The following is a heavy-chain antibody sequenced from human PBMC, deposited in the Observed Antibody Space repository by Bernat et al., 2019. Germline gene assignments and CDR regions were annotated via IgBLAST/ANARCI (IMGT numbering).Heavy chain of an antibody. CDR1: GFTFDDYA. CDR2: ISWNSGSI. V-gene: IGHV3-9*01. CDR3: ASEWLRFTPLDP. D-gene: IGHD5-12*01. J-gene: IGHJ5*02. Sequence: EVQLVESGGGLVQPGRSLRLSCAASGFTFDDYAMHWVRQAPGKGLEWVSGISWNSGSIGYADSVKGRFTISRDNAKNSLYLQMNSLRAEDTAVYYCASEWLRFTPLDPWGQGTLVTVSS.